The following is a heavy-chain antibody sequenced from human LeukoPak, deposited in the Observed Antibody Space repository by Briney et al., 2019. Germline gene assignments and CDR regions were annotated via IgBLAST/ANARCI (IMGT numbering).Heavy chain of an antibody. CDR3: ASHPYYGSGEGCYFDY. CDR1: GFTFSDYY. CDR2: ISSSGSTI. D-gene: IGHD3-10*01. J-gene: IGHJ4*02. Sequence: MPGGSLRLSCAASGFTFSDYYMSWIRQAPGKGLEWVSYISSSGSTIYYADSVKGRFTISRDNAKNSLYLQMNSLRAEDTAVYYCASHPYYGSGEGCYFDYWGQGTLVTVSS. V-gene: IGHV3-11*01.